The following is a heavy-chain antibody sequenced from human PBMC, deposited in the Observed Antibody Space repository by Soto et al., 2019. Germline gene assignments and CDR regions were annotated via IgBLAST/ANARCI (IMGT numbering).Heavy chain of an antibody. V-gene: IGHV3-33*01. CDR2: IYYDGSGS. D-gene: IGHD2-15*01. Sequence: QVQLVESGGGVVQPGGSLRLSCEASGFTFRDYGFHWVRQAPGKGLEWVAVIYYDGSGSDYEDSVRGRFIFSRDIATNTLYLQMNSIRAEETAVYYGVRDDCSGGTCYGGYWGQGTLVNVSS. CDR3: VRDDCSGGTCYGGY. J-gene: IGHJ4*02. CDR1: GFTFRDYG.